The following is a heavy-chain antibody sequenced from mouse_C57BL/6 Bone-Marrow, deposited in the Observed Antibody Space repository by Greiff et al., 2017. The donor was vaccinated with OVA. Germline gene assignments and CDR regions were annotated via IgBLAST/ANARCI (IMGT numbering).Heavy chain of an antibody. CDR1: GYTFTSYW. D-gene: IGHD4-1*01. Sequence: QVQLQQPGAELVMPGASVKLSCKASGYTFTSYWMHWVKQRPGQGLEWIGEIDPSDSYTNYNQKFKGKSTFTGDKSSSTAYMQLSSLTSEDSAVYYCARRDWAWFAYWGQGTLVTVSA. J-gene: IGHJ3*01. CDR3: ARRDWAWFAY. V-gene: IGHV1-69*01. CDR2: IDPSDSYT.